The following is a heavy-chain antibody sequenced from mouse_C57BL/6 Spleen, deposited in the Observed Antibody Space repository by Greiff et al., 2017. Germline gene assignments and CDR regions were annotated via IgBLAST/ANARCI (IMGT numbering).Heavy chain of an antibody. CDR3: ARWGSPDY. CDR1: GYTFTDYY. V-gene: IGHV1-26*01. Sequence: EVKLQQSGPELVKPGASVKISCKASGYTFTDYYMNWVKQSHGKSLEWIGDINPNNGGTSYNQKFKGKATLTVDKSSSTAYMELRSLTSEDSAVYYCARWGSPDYWGQGTTLTVSS. CDR2: INPNNGGT. J-gene: IGHJ2*01. D-gene: IGHD1-1*01.